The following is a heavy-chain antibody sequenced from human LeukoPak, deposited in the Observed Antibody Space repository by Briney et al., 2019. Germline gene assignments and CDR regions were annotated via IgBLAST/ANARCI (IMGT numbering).Heavy chain of an antibody. CDR1: GYSFTRYF. CDR3: AKVPGYSSSWYDY. Sequence: GASVKVSCKASGYSFTRYFIHWVRQAPGQGLEWMGIIIPSDGSTSYAQKFQGRVTMTRDTSTSTVYMELSSRRSEDTAVYYCAKVPGYSSSWYDYWGQGTLVTVSS. J-gene: IGHJ4*02. V-gene: IGHV1-46*01. D-gene: IGHD6-13*01. CDR2: IIPSDGST.